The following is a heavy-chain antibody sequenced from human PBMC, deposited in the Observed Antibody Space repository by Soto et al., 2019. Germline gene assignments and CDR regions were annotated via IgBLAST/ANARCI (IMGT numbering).Heavy chain of an antibody. CDR1: GYTFTGYY. Sequence: GASVKVSCKASGYTFTGYYMHWVRQAPGQGLEWMGWINPNSGGTNYAQKLQGRVTMTRDTSISTAYMELSRLRSDDTAVYYCARGSEYQLLYGNWFDPWGQGTLVTVSS. V-gene: IGHV1-2*02. D-gene: IGHD2-2*02. J-gene: IGHJ5*02. CDR2: INPNSGGT. CDR3: ARGSEYQLLYGNWFDP.